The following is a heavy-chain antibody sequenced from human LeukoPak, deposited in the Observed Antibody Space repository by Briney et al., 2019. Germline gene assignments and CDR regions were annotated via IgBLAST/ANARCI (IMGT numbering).Heavy chain of an antibody. CDR3: ARVGRIFWSGYSYNWFDP. Sequence: SETLSLTCTVSGGSLSTYYWSWIRQPPGKGLEWIGEINHSGSTNYNPSLKSRVTISVDTSKNQFSLKLSSVTAADTAVYYCARVGRIFWSGYSYNWFDPWGQGTLVTVSS. CDR2: INHSGST. V-gene: IGHV4-34*01. J-gene: IGHJ5*02. CDR1: GGSLSTYY. D-gene: IGHD3-3*01.